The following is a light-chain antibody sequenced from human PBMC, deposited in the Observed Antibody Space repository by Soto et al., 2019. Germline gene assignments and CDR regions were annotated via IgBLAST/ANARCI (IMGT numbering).Light chain of an antibody. J-gene: IGLJ1*01. CDR1: SSDVGGYDY. CDR2: EVT. CDR3: SSYTGGNPSYV. Sequence: QSALTQPPSASGSPGQSVTISCTGTSSDVGGYDYVSWYPQHPGKAPKLVIYEVTIRTSGVSDRFSGSKSGNTASLTCSGLQADDEADYCCSSYTGGNPSYVFGTGTKVTVL. V-gene: IGLV2-8*01.